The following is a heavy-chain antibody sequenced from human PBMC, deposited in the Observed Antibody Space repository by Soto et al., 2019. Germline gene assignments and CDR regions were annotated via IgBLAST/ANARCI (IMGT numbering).Heavy chain of an antibody. J-gene: IGHJ4*02. CDR1: GFTFSSYA. CDR3: ASVGADYDFWSGYYPGPNDY. D-gene: IGHD3-3*01. V-gene: IGHV3-30-3*01. CDR2: ISYDRSNK. Sequence: EESLRLSCAASGFTFSSYAMHWVRQAPGKGLKWVAVISYDRSNKYYADSVKGRFTISRDNSKNTLYLQMNSLRAEDTAVYYCASVGADYDFWSGYYPGPNDYWGQGTLVTVSS.